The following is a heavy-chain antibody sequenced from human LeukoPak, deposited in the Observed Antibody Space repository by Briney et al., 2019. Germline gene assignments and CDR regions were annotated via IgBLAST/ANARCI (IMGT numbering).Heavy chain of an antibody. Sequence: PSETLSLTCTVSGGSISSDNYSWSWIRQPAGKGLEWIGRVYTSGSTYYNPSLKSRVTISVDTSKNQFSLKLSSVTAADTAVYYCARGNLRYFDHFDYWGQGTLVTVSS. J-gene: IGHJ4*02. CDR1: GGSISSDNYS. CDR2: VYTSGST. V-gene: IGHV4-61*02. D-gene: IGHD3-9*01. CDR3: ARGNLRYFDHFDY.